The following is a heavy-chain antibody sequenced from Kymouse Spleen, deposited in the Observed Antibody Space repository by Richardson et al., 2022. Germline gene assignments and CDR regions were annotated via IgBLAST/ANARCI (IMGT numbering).Heavy chain of an antibody. CDR2: IYYSGST. CDR3: ARHYYDSSGYSNWFDP. CDR1: GGSISSSSYY. V-gene: IGHV4-39*01. Sequence: QLQLQESGPGLVKPSETLSLTCTVSGGSISSSSYYWGWIRQPPGKGLEWIGSIYYSGSTYYNPSLKSRVTISVDTSKNQFSLKLSSVTAADTAVYYCARHYYDSSGYSNWFDPWGQGTLVTVSS. J-gene: IGHJ5*02. D-gene: IGHD3-22*01.